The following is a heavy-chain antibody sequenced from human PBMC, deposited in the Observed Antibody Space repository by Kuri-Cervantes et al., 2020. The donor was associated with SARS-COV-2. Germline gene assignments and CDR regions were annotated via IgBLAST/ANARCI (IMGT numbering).Heavy chain of an antibody. J-gene: IGHJ4*02. CDR1: GGSISSYY. CDR2: ISGSGGST. CDR3: AKELERLMVGPETNDY. D-gene: IGHD1-1*01. V-gene: IGHV3-23*01. Sequence: ETLSLTCTVSGGSISSYYWSWIRQPPGKGLEWVSVISGSGGSTYYADSVKGRFTISRDNSKNTLYLQMNSLRAEDTAVYYCAKELERLMVGPETNDYWGQGTLVTVSS.